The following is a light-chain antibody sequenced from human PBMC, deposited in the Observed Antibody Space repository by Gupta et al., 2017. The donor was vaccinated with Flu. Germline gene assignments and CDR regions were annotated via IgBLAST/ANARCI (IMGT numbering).Light chain of an antibody. Sequence: EMVLTQSPGTLSLSPGERATLSCRASQSVRSSFLAWYQQKPGQAPRLLIYGASSRATGLPDRFSGSGSGTDFTLTIRRLEPEDFAVYYCQQEHRSPRTFGQGTKVEIK. J-gene: IGKJ1*01. V-gene: IGKV3-20*01. CDR1: QSVRSSF. CDR2: GAS. CDR3: QQEHRSPRT.